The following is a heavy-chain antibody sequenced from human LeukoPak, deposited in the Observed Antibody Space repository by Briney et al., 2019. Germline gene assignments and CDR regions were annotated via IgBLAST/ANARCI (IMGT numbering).Heavy chain of an antibody. CDR3: TRVYDYVWGSYPLGY. D-gene: IGHD3-16*02. V-gene: IGHV3-49*03. CDR2: IRTKAYGGTT. Sequence: GGSLRLSCTASGFTFGDFAMSWFRQAPGKGLEWVSFIRTKAYGGTTEYAASVKGRFTISRDDSKSIAYLQMNSLKTEDTAVYYCTRVYDYVWGSYPLGYWGQGTLVTVSS. J-gene: IGHJ4*02. CDR1: GFTFGDFA.